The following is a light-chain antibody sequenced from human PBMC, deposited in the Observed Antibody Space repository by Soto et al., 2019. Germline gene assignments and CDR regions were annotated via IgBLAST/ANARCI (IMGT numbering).Light chain of an antibody. CDR2: EGS. Sequence: SALTQPASVSGSPGQSITISCTGTSSDVGIYNLVSWYQQHPGKAPKLMIYEGSKRPSGVSNRFSGSKSGNTASLTISGLQAEDEADYYCCSYATSSTYVFGTGTKVTVL. CDR3: CSYATSSTYV. CDR1: SSDVGIYNL. J-gene: IGLJ1*01. V-gene: IGLV2-23*01.